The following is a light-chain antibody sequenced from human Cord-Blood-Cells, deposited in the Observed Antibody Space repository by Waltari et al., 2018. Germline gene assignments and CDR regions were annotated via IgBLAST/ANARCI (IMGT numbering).Light chain of an antibody. J-gene: IGKJ1*01. CDR1: QSVLYSSNNKNY. CDR2: RAS. V-gene: IGKV4-1*01. CDR3: QQYYSTPRT. Sequence: DIVMTQSPDSLAVSLGERATINCQSSQSVLYSSNNKNYVAWYQQKPGQPPKLLIYRASTRESGVPDRFSGSGSGTDFTLTISSLQAEDVAVYYCQQYYSTPRTFGQGTKVEIK.